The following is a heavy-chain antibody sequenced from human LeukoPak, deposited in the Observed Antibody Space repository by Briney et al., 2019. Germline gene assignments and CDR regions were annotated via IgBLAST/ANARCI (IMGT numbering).Heavy chain of an antibody. CDR2: IYYSGNT. CDR3: ATEGTYSSSWYSALDY. Sequence: SQTLSLTCTVSGGSINSAGYYWSWIRQHPGKGLEWIGYIYYSGNTYYNPYLKSRVAISVDTSKKQFSLKLSSVTAADTAVYYCATEGTYSSSWYSALDYWGQGTLVTVSS. J-gene: IGHJ4*02. CDR1: GGSINSAGYY. V-gene: IGHV4-31*03. D-gene: IGHD6-13*01.